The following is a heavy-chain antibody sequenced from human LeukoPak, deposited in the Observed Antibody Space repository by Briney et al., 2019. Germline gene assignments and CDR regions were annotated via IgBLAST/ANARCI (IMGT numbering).Heavy chain of an antibody. CDR1: GYTFTGYY. V-gene: IGHV1-2*06. J-gene: IGHJ6*03. Sequence: ASVKVSCKASGYTFTGYYMHWVRQAPGQGLEWMGRINPNSGGTNYAQKFQGRVTMTRDTSISTAYMELSRLRSDDTAVYYCARDSSSWYSYYCYMDVWGKGTTVTVSS. CDR3: ARDSSSWYSYYCYMDV. D-gene: IGHD6-13*01. CDR2: INPNSGGT.